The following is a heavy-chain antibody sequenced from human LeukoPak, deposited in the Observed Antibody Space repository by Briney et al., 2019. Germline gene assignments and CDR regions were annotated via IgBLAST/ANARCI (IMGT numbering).Heavy chain of an antibody. J-gene: IGHJ4*02. Sequence: SETLSLTCTVSGGSVSSGSYYWSWIRQPPGKGLEWIGYIDYSGSTNYNPSLKSRVTISVDTSKNHFSLKLSSVTAADTALYYCARSTYTGSYFGYWGQGTLVTVSS. CDR2: IDYSGST. CDR3: ARSTYTGSYFGY. CDR1: GGSVSSGSYY. V-gene: IGHV4-61*03. D-gene: IGHD1-26*01.